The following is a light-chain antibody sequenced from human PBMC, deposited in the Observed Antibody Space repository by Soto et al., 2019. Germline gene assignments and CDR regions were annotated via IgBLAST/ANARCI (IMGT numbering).Light chain of an antibody. CDR1: QGIGNY. J-gene: IGKJ1*01. Sequence: DIQMTQSPSSLSASVGDRVTITCRASQGIGNYLAWFQQKPGKAPNSLIYAASSLQSGVQSKFSGSGSGTDFTLTISSLQPEDFATYYCQQYNSYPRTFGQGTKVEIK. CDR2: AAS. V-gene: IGKV1-16*02. CDR3: QQYNSYPRT.